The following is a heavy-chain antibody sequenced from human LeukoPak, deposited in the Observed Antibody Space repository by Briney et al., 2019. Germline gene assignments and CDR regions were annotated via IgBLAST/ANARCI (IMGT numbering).Heavy chain of an antibody. D-gene: IGHD1-26*01. J-gene: IGHJ3*01. CDR1: GFTFSSYG. CDR2: ISYDGSNK. Sequence: GGSLRLSCAASGFTFSSYGMHWVRQAPGKGLEWVAVISYDGSNKYYADSVKGRFTISRDNSKNTLYLQMNSLRAEDTAVYYCAKDPQGATTPPGWGQRTMVTVSS. V-gene: IGHV3-30*18. CDR3: AKDPQGATTPPG.